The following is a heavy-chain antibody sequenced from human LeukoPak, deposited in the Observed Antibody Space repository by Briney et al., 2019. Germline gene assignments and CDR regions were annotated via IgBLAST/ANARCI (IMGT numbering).Heavy chain of an antibody. D-gene: IGHD3-16*02. V-gene: IGHV1-18*01. J-gene: IGHJ3*02. Sequence: ASVTVSCKASVYEFSSYGISWVRQAPGQGLEWMGWISAYNGKTKYAEKFQGRLTMTTETSTSTAYMELRSLTSADTAVYYCAKDSPRDDYVRGSYRYSRRGLDIWGQGTLVTASS. CDR2: ISAYNGKT. CDR1: VYEFSSYG. CDR3: AKDSPRDDYVRGSYRYSRRGLDI.